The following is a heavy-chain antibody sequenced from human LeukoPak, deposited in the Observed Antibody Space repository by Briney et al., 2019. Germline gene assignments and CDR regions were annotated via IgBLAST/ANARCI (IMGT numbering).Heavy chain of an antibody. Sequence: PSQTLSLTCAVSGGSISSGGYSWSWIRQPPGKGLEWIGYIYHSGSTYYNPSLKSRVTISVDMSKNQFSLKLSSVTAADTAIYYCARDATAMANAFDIWGHGTMVTVSS. CDR2: IYHSGST. D-gene: IGHD5-18*01. J-gene: IGHJ3*02. CDR3: ARDATAMANAFDI. CDR1: GGSISSGGYS. V-gene: IGHV4-30-2*01.